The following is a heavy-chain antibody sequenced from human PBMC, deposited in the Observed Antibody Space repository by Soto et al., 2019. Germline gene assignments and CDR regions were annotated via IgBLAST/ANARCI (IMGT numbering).Heavy chain of an antibody. CDR1: GYSFTSYW. CDR2: IDPSDSYT. V-gene: IGHV5-10-1*01. D-gene: IGHD3-16*02. CDR3: ARRGDYVWGSYRYTDY. J-gene: IGHJ4*02. Sequence: GESLKISCKGSGYSFTSYWISWVRQMPGKGLEWMGRIDPSDSYTNYSPSFQGHVTISADKSISTAYLQWSSLKASDTAMYYCARRGDYVWGSYRYTDYWGPGTLVTVSS.